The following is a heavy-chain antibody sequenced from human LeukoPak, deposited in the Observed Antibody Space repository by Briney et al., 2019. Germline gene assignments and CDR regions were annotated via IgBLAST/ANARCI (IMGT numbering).Heavy chain of an antibody. D-gene: IGHD5-24*01. J-gene: IGHJ4*02. V-gene: IGHV4-34*01. CDR2: INHSGST. Sequence: SETLSLTCAVYGGSFSGYYWSWIRQPPGKGLEWIGEINHSGSTNYNPSLKSRVTISVDTSKNQFSLKLSSVTAADTAVYYCARVEPGDGYNYLGYFDYWGQGTLVTVSS. CDR1: GGSFSGYY. CDR3: ARVEPGDGYNYLGYFDY.